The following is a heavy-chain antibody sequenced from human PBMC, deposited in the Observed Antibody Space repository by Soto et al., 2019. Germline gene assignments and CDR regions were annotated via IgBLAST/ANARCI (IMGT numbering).Heavy chain of an antibody. D-gene: IGHD3-3*01. Sequence: HPGGSLRLSCAASGFTFSSYAMSWVRQAPGKGLEWVSGISASGGSTYYADSVKGRFTISRDNSKNTLYLQMNSLRAEDTAIYYCAKGYYVFWTGYYPLDNWGQETQVTVSS. CDR2: ISASGGST. V-gene: IGHV3-23*01. CDR1: GFTFSSYA. J-gene: IGHJ4*02. CDR3: AKGYYVFWTGYYPLDN.